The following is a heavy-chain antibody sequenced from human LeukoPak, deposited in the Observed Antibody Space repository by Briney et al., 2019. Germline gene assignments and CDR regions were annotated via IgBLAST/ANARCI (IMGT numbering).Heavy chain of an antibody. D-gene: IGHD2-2*01. J-gene: IGHJ3*02. Sequence: GGSLRLSCVASGFDFDNSDMSWVRQAPGKGLEWVSAISRGGSGKYYADSVKGRFTISRDNSKNTLYVQMNSLETEDTAVYFCASCLAYCSKTSLGNDAFDIWGQGTMVTVSS. V-gene: IGHV3-23*01. CDR3: ASCLAYCSKTSLGNDAFDI. CDR2: ISRGGSGK. CDR1: GFDFDNSD.